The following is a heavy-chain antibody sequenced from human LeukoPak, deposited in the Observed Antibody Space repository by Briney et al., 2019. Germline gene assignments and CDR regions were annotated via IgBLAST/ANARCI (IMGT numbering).Heavy chain of an antibody. CDR1: DGSISIYY. CDR3: ARENSALLDY. D-gene: IGHD2-15*01. CDR2: IYFNGNT. V-gene: IGHV4-59*01. Sequence: SETLSLTCTVSDGSISIYYWNWIRQPPGKGLEWIGYIYFNGNTNYNPSLKSRLTMSVDTSKNQFSLNLSSVTAADTAVYYCARENSALLDYWGQGTLVTVSS. J-gene: IGHJ4*01.